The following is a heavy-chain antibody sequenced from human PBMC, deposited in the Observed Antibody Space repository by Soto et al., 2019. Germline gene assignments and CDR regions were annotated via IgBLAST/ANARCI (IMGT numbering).Heavy chain of an antibody. D-gene: IGHD1-1*01. CDR3: ARDKDWNDGFDY. V-gene: IGHV3-53*04. J-gene: IGHJ4*02. Sequence: GGSLRLSCATSGFNVISTYMSWVRQAPGKGLEWVSVIYRGGSTYYADSVKGRFTISRHTAKNTLYLEMNSLRVDDTAVYYCARDKDWNDGFDYWGQGTLVTVSS. CDR2: IYRGGST. CDR1: GFNVISTY.